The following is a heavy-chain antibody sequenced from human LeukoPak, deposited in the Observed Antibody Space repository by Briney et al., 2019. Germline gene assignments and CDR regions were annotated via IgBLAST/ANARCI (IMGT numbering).Heavy chain of an antibody. CDR3: AKIALESYSAY. CDR2: FSNSGGAT. CDR1: GFTFSSYA. D-gene: IGHD3-10*01. J-gene: IGHJ4*02. V-gene: IGHV3-23*01. Sequence: GSLRLSCAASGFTFSSYAMNWVRQAPGKGLEWVSAFSNSGGATYYADSVKGRFTISRDNSKNTLYLQMNSLRAEDTAVYYCAKIALESYSAYWGQGTLVTVSS.